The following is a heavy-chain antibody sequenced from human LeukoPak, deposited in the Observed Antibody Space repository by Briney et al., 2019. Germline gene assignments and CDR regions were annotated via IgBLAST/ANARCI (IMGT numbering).Heavy chain of an antibody. Sequence: SETLSLTCTVSGGSISSYYWSWIRQPAGKGLEWIGRIYTSGSTNYNPSLKSRVTMSVDTSKNQFSLKLSSVTAVDTAVYYCARDRRITMIVEGDAFDIWGQGTMVTVSS. CDR2: IYTSGST. J-gene: IGHJ3*02. D-gene: IGHD3-22*01. CDR3: ARDRRITMIVEGDAFDI. CDR1: GGSISSYY. V-gene: IGHV4-4*07.